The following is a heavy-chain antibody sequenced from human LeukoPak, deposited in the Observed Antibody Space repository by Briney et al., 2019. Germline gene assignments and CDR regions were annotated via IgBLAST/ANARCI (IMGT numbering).Heavy chain of an antibody. CDR1: GFPFNAYW. J-gene: IGHJ4*02. D-gene: IGHD6-13*01. Sequence: GGSLRLSCAASGFPFNAYWMTWVRQAPGKGLEWVATIRQDGDTKYYVDSVKGRFTISRDNAMNSLYLQMNSLRAEDTAIYYCARSLPYGTTWYGRSDFWGQGTLVTVSS. V-gene: IGHV3-7*03. CDR2: IRQDGDTK. CDR3: ARSLPYGTTWYGRSDF.